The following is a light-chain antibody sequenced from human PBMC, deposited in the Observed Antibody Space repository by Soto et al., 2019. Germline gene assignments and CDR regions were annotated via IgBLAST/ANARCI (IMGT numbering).Light chain of an antibody. J-gene: IGKJ1*01. Sequence: EIVMMQSPATLSVSAGEVAILACRASQSVSSNLAWYQQKPGQAPRLLIYGASTRATGIPARFIGSGSGTDFTLTISRLEPEDLAVYHWQQYGASPWTFGQGTKVDI. CDR3: QQYGASPWT. CDR1: QSVSSN. CDR2: GAS. V-gene: IGKV3D-15*02.